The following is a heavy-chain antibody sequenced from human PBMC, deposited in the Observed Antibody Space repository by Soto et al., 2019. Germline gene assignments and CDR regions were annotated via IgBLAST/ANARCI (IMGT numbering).Heavy chain of an antibody. CDR3: AKGDVTMMGTGVDP. Sequence: SVKVSCKASGGTFSSYAISWVRQAPGQGLDWMGGIIPIFGTANYAQKFQGRVTITADESTSTAYMELSSLRSEDTAVYYCAKGDVTMMGTGVDPWGQGTLVTVSS. CDR2: IIPIFGTA. D-gene: IGHD3-22*01. CDR1: GGTFSSYA. J-gene: IGHJ5*02. V-gene: IGHV1-69*13.